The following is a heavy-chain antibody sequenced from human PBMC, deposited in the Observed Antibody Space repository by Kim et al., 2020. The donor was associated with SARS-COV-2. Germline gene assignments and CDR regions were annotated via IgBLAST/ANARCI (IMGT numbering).Heavy chain of an antibody. CDR3: TTDSGETAYFFDY. J-gene: IGHJ4*02. CDR1: GFIFSNAW. Sequence: GGSLRLSCAVSGFIFSNAWMSWVRQAPGKGLEWVGRIRSNAHGGTTYYAAPVKGRFTISRDESKNRLYLQMDSLKTEDTAIYYCTTDSGETAYFFDYWGQGPLVTVSS. V-gene: IGHV3-15*01. CDR2: IRSNAHGGTT. D-gene: IGHD5-18*01.